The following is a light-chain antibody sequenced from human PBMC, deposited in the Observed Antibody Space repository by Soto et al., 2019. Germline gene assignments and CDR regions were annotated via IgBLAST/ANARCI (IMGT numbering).Light chain of an antibody. CDR2: SAS. Sequence: EILLTQSPGTLSLSPGDRATLSCRSSGTLTNSFLAWYQQRPGQNPRLLIYSASIRATDIPDRFSGSGSGTDFTLTISRLEPEDFAVYFCQQYGRLPLSFGGGTKVQI. CDR1: GTLTNSF. J-gene: IGKJ4*01. CDR3: QQYGRLPLS. V-gene: IGKV3-20*01.